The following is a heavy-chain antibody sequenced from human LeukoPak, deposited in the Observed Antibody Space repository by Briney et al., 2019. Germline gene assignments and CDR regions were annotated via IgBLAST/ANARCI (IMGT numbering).Heavy chain of an antibody. J-gene: IGHJ4*02. CDR1: GFSFSDEY. V-gene: IGHV3-11*06. CDR3: ARDRGSGWFPY. Sequence: PGGSLRLSCAASGFSFSDEYMSWIRQAPGQGLEWISYISASGSYTNYADSVRGRFTISRDNAHNSLHLQMNSLRAEDTAVYFCARDRGSGWFPYWGQGTLVTVSS. CDR2: ISASGSYT. D-gene: IGHD6-19*01.